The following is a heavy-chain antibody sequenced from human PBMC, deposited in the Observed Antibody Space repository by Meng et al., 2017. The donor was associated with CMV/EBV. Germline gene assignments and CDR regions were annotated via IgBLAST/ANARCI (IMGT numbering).Heavy chain of an antibody. CDR3: ARGVEMVTINYYGMDV. CDR1: GGSISSYY. CDR2: IYYSGST. Sequence: SETLSLTCTVSGGSISSYYWSWIRQPPGKGLEWIGYIYYSGSTNYNPSLKSRVTISVDTSKNQFSLKLSSVTAADTAVYYCARGVEMVTINYYGMDVWGQGTTVTVSS. V-gene: IGHV4-59*01. D-gene: IGHD5-24*01. J-gene: IGHJ6*02.